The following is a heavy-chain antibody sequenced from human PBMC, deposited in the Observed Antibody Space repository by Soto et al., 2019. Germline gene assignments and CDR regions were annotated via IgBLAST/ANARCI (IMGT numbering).Heavy chain of an antibody. CDR2: IYATGST. D-gene: IGHD2-15*01. Sequence: PSETLSLTCTVSGGSISSYYWSWIRQPAGKGLEWIGRIYATGSTNYNPSLKSRVTMSVDTSKNQFSLKLNSVTAADTAVYYCARDCSADSCYFLFDYWGQGTLVTVSS. CDR3: ARDCSADSCYFLFDY. V-gene: IGHV4-4*07. CDR1: GGSISSYY. J-gene: IGHJ4*02.